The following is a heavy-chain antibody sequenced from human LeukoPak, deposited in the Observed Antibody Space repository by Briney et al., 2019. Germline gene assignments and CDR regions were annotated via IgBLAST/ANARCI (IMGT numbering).Heavy chain of an antibody. J-gene: IGHJ4*02. D-gene: IGHD3-22*01. Sequence: ASVKVSCKASRGTFSSYAISWVRQAPGHGLECMGRIIPIFGIANYAQKFQGRVTITADKSTSTAYMELSSLRSEDTAVYYCARNYYDTPPDYWGQGTLVTVSS. CDR3: ARNYYDTPPDY. CDR2: IIPIFGIA. V-gene: IGHV1-69*04. CDR1: RGTFSSYA.